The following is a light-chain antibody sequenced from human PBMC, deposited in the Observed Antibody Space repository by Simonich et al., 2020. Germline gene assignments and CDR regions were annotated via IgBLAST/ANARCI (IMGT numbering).Light chain of an antibody. CDR2: GES. J-gene: IGKJ2*01. CDR1: QSVSSN. Sequence: EIVMTQSPATLSVSPGERATLSCRASQSVSSNLAWYQQKPVQAPRPLIYGESTSATGIPARFSCSGSGTEFTLTISSMQSEDFAVYYCQQRSNWPMYTFGQGTKLEIK. V-gene: IGKV3-15*01. CDR3: QQRSNWPMYT.